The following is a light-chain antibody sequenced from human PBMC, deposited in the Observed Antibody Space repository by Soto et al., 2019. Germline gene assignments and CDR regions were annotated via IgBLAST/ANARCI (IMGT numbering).Light chain of an antibody. CDR2: GAS. CDR1: QSVSSSY. V-gene: IGKV3-20*01. J-gene: IGKJ2*01. Sequence: EIVLTQSPGTLSLSPGERATLSCRASQSVSSSYLAWYQQKPGQAPRLLIYGASSRATGIPDRFSGSGSGTDFTLTISRLEPEDFAVYYGQQYGSSPVTFGQGTKLEIK. CDR3: QQYGSSPVT.